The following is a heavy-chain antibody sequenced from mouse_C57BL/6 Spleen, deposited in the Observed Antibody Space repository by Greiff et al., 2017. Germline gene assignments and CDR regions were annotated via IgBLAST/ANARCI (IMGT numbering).Heavy chain of an antibody. CDR2: IKPSNGDT. V-gene: IGHV1-53*01. Sequence: QVQLQQPGTELVKPGASVKLSCKASGYTFTSYWMHWVKQRPGQGLEWIGNIKPSNGDTNYNEKFKSKATLTVDKSASTAYIQLSSLTSEDSAFYYCARTGTGFDYWGQGTSLTVSS. CDR3: ARTGTGFDY. J-gene: IGHJ2*03. CDR1: GYTFTSYW. D-gene: IGHD4-1*01.